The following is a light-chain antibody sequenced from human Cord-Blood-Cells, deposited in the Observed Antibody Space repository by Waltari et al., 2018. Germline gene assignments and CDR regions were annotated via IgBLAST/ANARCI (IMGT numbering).Light chain of an antibody. J-gene: IGLJ3*02. V-gene: IGLV2-14*03. CDR1: SSDVGGYNY. CDR2: DVS. Sequence: QSALTQPASVSGSPGQSITISCTGTSSDVGGYNYVSWYQQHPGKAPKLMIYDVSNLPSGVSNRFSGSKSSSTASLTISGLQAEDEADYYCSSYTSSSTWVFGGGTKLTVL. CDR3: SSYTSSSTWV.